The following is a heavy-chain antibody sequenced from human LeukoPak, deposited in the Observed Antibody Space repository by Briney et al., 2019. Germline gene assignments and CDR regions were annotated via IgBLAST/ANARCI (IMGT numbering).Heavy chain of an antibody. CDR1: RFIFEDFA. D-gene: IGHD6-19*01. V-gene: IGHV3-30*04. CDR2: ISYDGGNE. Sequence: PGGSLRLSCAPSRFIFEDFAMHWVRQAPGKGLEWVALISYDGGNENYADSVKGRFTISRDNSKNTLYLHMNSLRPEDTAVYYCARDPPFSSGWSQNHFDHWGQGTLVTVSS. CDR3: ARDPPFSSGWSQNHFDH. J-gene: IGHJ4*02.